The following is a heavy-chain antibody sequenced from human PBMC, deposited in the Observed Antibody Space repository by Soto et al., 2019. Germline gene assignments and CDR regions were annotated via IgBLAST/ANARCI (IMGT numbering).Heavy chain of an antibody. CDR1: VDSVTGSSYY. D-gene: IGHD5-18*01. CDR2: FYYGDYT. CDR3: AAGKASINGYGSPIPYSYDGMDV. Sequence: QVQLRESGPGLVKRSETLSLTCTVSVDSVTGSSYYWSCVRQPPVKGLAWIGYFYYGDYTNYSPSHKSRLTISVDKSRQQFSLRLTSVTAADSAVYSCAAGKASINGYGSPIPYSYDGMDVWGQGTTVTVSS. V-gene: IGHV4-61*01. J-gene: IGHJ6*02.